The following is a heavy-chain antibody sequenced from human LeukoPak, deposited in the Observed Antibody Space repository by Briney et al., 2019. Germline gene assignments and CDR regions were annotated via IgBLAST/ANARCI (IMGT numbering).Heavy chain of an antibody. V-gene: IGHV3-48*04. CDR1: GFTFSSYS. CDR2: ISSSSSTI. CDR3: ARVDNWKSNWFDP. J-gene: IGHJ5*02. D-gene: IGHD1-20*01. Sequence: GGSLRLSCAASGFTFSSYSMNWVRQAPGKGLEWVSYISSSSSTIYYADSVKGRFTISRDNAKNSLYLQMNSLRAEDTAVYYCARVDNWKSNWFDPWGQGTLVTVSS.